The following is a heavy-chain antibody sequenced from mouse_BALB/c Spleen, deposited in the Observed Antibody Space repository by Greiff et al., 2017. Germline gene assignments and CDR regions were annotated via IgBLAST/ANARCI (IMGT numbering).Heavy chain of an antibody. CDR2: IRNKANGYTT. Sequence: EVQLVESGGGLVQPGGSLRLSCATSGFTFTDYYMSWVRQPPGKALEWLGFIRNKANGYTTEYSASVKGRFTISRDNSQSILYLQMNTLRAEDSATYYCARGGYDYVLYFDYWGQGTTLTVSS. CDR3: ARGGYDYVLYFDY. D-gene: IGHD2-4*01. J-gene: IGHJ2*01. V-gene: IGHV7-3*02. CDR1: GFTFTDYY.